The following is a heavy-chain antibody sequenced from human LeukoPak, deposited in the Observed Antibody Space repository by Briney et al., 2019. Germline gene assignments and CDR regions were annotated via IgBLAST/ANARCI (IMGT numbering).Heavy chain of an antibody. J-gene: IGHJ3*02. Sequence: SETLSLTCTVSGGSISSGGYYWSWIRQHPGKGLEWIGYIYYSGSTYYNPSLKSRVTISVDTSKNQFSLKLSSVTAADTAVYYCARAGSAAGTKGDAFDIWGQGTMVTVSS. CDR1: GGSISSGGYY. D-gene: IGHD6-13*01. CDR3: ARAGSAAGTKGDAFDI. V-gene: IGHV4-31*03. CDR2: IYYSGST.